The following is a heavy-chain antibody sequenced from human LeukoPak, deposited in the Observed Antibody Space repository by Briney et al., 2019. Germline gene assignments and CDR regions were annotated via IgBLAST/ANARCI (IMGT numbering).Heavy chain of an antibody. Sequence: SETLSLTCTVAGGSISSYYWSWIRQPPGKGLEWIGYMHYSGSSNYNPSLKSRVTTSVDTSQNQFSLKLRSVTAADTAVYYCARRVTSNCFDPWGQGTLVTVTS. J-gene: IGHJ5*02. CDR1: GGSISSYY. V-gene: IGHV4-59*08. CDR2: MHYSGSS. D-gene: IGHD2-21*02. CDR3: ARRVTSNCFDP.